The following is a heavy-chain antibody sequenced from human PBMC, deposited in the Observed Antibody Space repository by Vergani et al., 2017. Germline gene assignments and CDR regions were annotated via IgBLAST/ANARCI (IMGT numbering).Heavy chain of an antibody. CDR3: ARGDWADSSSWYAWFDP. J-gene: IGHJ5*02. Sequence: QVQLVQSGAEVKKPGSSVKVSCKASGGTFSSYAISWVRQAPGQGLEWMGRIIPIFGTANYAQKFQGRVTITADESTSTAYMELSSLRSEDTAVYYCARGDWADSSSWYAWFDPWGQGTLVTVSS. V-gene: IGHV1-69*13. D-gene: IGHD6-13*01. CDR1: GGTFSSYA. CDR2: IIPIFGTA.